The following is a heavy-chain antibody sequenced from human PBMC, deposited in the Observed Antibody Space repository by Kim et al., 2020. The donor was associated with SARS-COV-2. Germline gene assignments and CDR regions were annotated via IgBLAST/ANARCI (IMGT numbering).Heavy chain of an antibody. D-gene: IGHD3-10*01. CDR1: GFTFSPFA. CDR2: IRSDESKR. Sequence: GGSLRLSCIASGFTFSPFAVHWVRQAPGKGLEWVAVIRSDESKRYYGESVKDRFTISRDNSQNTVYLQMNNLRAEDTAIYHCARNYGSGTVIVDVWGQGT. V-gene: IGHV3-33*01. J-gene: IGHJ3*01. CDR3: ARNYGSGTVIVDV.